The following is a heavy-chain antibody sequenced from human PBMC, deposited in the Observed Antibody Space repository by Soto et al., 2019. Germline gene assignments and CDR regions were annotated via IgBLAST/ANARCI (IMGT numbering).Heavy chain of an antibody. J-gene: IGHJ5*02. V-gene: IGHV3-33*01. CDR1: GFNFSSYG. CDR2: IWSDGSNK. D-gene: IGHD2-21*02. Sequence: QLVESGGGVVQAGRSLRLSCVASGFNFSSYGMHWVRQAPGKGLEWMAVIWSDGSNKYYEDTVKDRFTISRDNSRNTLYLKMDSLRGGDTAMYYCARVGSPNCGGDCYYGSWGQGTLVTVSS. CDR3: ARVGSPNCGGDCYYGS.